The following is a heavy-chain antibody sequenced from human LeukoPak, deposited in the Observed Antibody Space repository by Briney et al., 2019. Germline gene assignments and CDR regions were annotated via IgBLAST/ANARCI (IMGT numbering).Heavy chain of an antibody. J-gene: IGHJ4*02. Sequence: GGSLRLSCAASGFTFDDYGMSWVRQAPGKGLEWVSLSSGDGVNTNYADSVKGRFTISRDNSKNYLYLQMNSLRIEDTALYYCVKDVGTGHYDFWSGYYFHWGQGTLVTVSS. CDR3: VKDVGTGHYDFWSGYYFH. V-gene: IGHV3-43*02. CDR2: SSGDGVNT. D-gene: IGHD3-3*01. CDR1: GFTFDDYG.